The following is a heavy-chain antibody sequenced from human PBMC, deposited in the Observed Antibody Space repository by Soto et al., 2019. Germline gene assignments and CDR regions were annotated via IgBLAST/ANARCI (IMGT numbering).Heavy chain of an antibody. J-gene: IGHJ6*03. D-gene: IGHD3-3*01. CDR2: IYYSGST. CDR1: GGSISSSRYY. Sequence: SETLSLTCTVSGGSISSSRYYWGWIRQPPGKGLEWIGSIYYSGSTYYNPSLKSRVTISVDTSKNQFSLKLSSVTAADTAVYYCAISAIRFLERLPSRYYMDVWGKGTTVTVSS. V-gene: IGHV4-39*01. CDR3: AISAIRFLERLPSRYYMDV.